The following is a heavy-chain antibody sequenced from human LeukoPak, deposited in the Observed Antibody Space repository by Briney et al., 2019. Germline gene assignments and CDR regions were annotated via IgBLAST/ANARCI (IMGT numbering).Heavy chain of an antibody. Sequence: PSETLSLTCTVSGGSISSSSYYWGWIRQPPGKGLEWIGSIYYSGSTYYNPSLKSRVTISVDTSKNQFSLKLGSVTAADTAVYYCARHPFTSCYDYWGQGTLVTVSS. V-gene: IGHV4-39*01. D-gene: IGHD2-2*01. J-gene: IGHJ4*02. CDR2: IYYSGST. CDR1: GGSISSSSYY. CDR3: ARHPFTSCYDY.